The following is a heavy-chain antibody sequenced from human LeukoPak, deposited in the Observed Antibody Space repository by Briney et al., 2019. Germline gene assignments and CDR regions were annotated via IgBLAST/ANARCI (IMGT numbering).Heavy chain of an antibody. CDR2: INPNSGGT. J-gene: IGHJ5*02. V-gene: IGHV1-2*02. D-gene: IGHD3-10*01. Sequence: ASVKVSCKASGYTFTGYYMHWVRQAPGQGLEWMGWINPNSGGTNYAQKFQGRVTMTRDMSTSTVYMELSSLRSEDTAVYYCAREGTGNWFDPWGQGTLVTVSS. CDR3: AREGTGNWFDP. CDR1: GYTFTGYY.